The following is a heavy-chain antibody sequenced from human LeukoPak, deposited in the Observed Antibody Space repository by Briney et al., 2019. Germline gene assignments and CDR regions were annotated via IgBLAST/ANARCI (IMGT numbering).Heavy chain of an antibody. CDR2: ISWNSGSI. J-gene: IGHJ3*02. Sequence: GRSLRLSCAASGFTFDDYAMHWVRQAPGKGLEWVSGISWNSGSIGYADSVKGRFTISRDNAKNSLYLQMNSLRAEDTALYYCAKDLGYGDYVGAFDIWGQGTMVTVSS. CDR3: AKDLGYGDYVGAFDI. V-gene: IGHV3-9*01. D-gene: IGHD4-17*01. CDR1: GFTFDDYA.